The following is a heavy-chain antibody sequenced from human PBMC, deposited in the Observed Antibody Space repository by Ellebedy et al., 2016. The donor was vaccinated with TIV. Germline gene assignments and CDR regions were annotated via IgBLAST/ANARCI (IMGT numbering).Heavy chain of an antibody. CDR3: ARDSIDLPPGAIGDH. CDR1: GFTFSDYY. CDR2: ISSSDSTT. D-gene: IGHD4/OR15-4a*01. Sequence: GESLKISCATSGFTFSDYYMSWIRQAPGKGLEWVSYISSSDSTTYYADSVKGRFTISRDNSKNTLYLQMNSLRDDDTALYFCARDSIDLPPGAIGDHWGQGTLVTVSS. V-gene: IGHV3-11*04. J-gene: IGHJ4*02.